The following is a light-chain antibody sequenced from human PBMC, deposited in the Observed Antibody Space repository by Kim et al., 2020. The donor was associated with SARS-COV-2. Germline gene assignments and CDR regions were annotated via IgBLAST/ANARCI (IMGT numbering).Light chain of an antibody. V-gene: IGLV3-1*01. CDR2: QDS. CDR3: QAWDSSTHVV. J-gene: IGLJ2*01. CDR1: KVGDKY. Sequence: SYELTQPPSVSVSPGQTASITCSGDKVGDKYACWYQQKPGQSPVLVIYQDSKRPSGIPERFSGSNSGNTATLTISGTQAMDEADYYCQAWDSSTHVVFGG.